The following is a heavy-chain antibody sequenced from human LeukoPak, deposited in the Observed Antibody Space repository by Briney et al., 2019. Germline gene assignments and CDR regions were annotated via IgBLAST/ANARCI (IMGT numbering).Heavy chain of an antibody. Sequence: GGSLRLSCSGSGFTFSSYSMNWVRQAPGKGLEWVSSIDSTSRYIYYADSVKGRFTVSRDNAKNSLYLQMNSLRAEDTALYYCARDVWFDPWGQGTLVTVSS. CDR2: IDSTSRYI. V-gene: IGHV3-21*01. J-gene: IGHJ5*02. CDR1: GFTFSSYS. CDR3: ARDVWFDP.